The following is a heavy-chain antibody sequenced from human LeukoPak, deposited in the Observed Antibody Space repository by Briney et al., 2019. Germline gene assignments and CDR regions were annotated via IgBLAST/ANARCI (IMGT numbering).Heavy chain of an antibody. CDR2: IIPILGIA. CDR1: GGTFSSYA. Sequence: GASVKVSCKASGGTFSSYAISWVRQAPGQGLEWMGRIIPILGIANYAQKFRGRVTITADKSTSTAYMELSSLRSEDTAVYYCARVRDTYYYDSSGYYRAFDIWGQGTMVTVSS. CDR3: ARVRDTYYYDSSGYYRAFDI. J-gene: IGHJ3*02. V-gene: IGHV1-69*04. D-gene: IGHD3-22*01.